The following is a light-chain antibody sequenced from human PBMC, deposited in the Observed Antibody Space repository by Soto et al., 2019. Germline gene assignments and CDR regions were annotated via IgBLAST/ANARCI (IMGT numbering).Light chain of an antibody. CDR1: SSDVGGYNY. Sequence: QSALTQPASVSGSPGQSIAISCTGTSSDVGGYNYVSWHQQHPGKAPKVLISVVSNRPSGVSNRFSGSKSGNTASLTISGLQAEDEADYYCCSYGGRFSLVFGGGTKVTVL. V-gene: IGLV2-14*01. CDR3: CSYGGRFSLV. J-gene: IGLJ2*01. CDR2: VVS.